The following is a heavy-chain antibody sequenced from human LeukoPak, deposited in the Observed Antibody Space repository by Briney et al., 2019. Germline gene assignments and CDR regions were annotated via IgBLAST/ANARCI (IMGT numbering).Heavy chain of an antibody. V-gene: IGHV1-8*01. CDR2: MNPNSGNT. CDR3: ARALRMIVGPTRTSYYFDY. CDR1: GYTFTSYD. J-gene: IGHJ4*02. Sequence: ASVKVSCKASGYTFTSYDINRVRQATGQGLEWMGWMNPNSGNTGYAQKFQGRVTMTRNTSISTAYMELSSLRSEDTAVYYCARALRMIVGPTRTSYYFDYWGQGTLVTVSS. D-gene: IGHD3-22*01.